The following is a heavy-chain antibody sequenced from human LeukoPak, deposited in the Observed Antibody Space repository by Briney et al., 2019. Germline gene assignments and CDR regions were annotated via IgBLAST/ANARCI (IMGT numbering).Heavy chain of an antibody. V-gene: IGHV5-51*01. Sequence: GESLKISCKGSGYSLTSYWIGWVRQMPGKGLEWMGIIYPGDSDTRYSPSFQGQVTISADKSISTAYLQWSSLKASDTAMYYCALNLNYYDSSGYHFDYWGQGTLVTVSS. CDR1: GYSLTSYW. J-gene: IGHJ4*02. D-gene: IGHD3-22*01. CDR3: ALNLNYYDSSGYHFDY. CDR2: IYPGDSDT.